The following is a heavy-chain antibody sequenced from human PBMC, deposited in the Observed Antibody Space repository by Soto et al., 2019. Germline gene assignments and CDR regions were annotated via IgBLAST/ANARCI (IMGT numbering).Heavy chain of an antibody. J-gene: IGHJ4*02. D-gene: IGHD3-10*01. V-gene: IGHV1-18*01. CDR3: ARDHGYYGSGSYLFDY. CDR2: ISAYNGNT. CDR1: GYTFTSYG. Sequence: ASVKVSCKASGYTFTSYGISRVRQAPGQGLEWMGWISAYNGNTNYAQKPQGRVTMTTDTSTSTAYMELRSLRSDDTAVYYCARDHGYYGSGSYLFDYWGQGTLVTVSS.